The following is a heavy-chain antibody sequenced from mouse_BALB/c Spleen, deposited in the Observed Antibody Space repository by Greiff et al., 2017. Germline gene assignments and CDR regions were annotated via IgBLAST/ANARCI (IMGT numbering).Heavy chain of an antibody. Sequence: DVMLVESGGGLVKPGGSLKLSCAASGFTFSSYAMSWVRQTPEKRLEWVASISSGGSTYYPDSVKGRFTISRDNARNILYLQMSSLRSEDTAMYYCANYYGSSYDWYFDVWGAGTTVTVSS. CDR3: ANYYGSSYDWYFDV. D-gene: IGHD1-1*01. J-gene: IGHJ1*01. CDR2: ISSGGST. CDR1: GFTFSSYA. V-gene: IGHV5-6-5*01.